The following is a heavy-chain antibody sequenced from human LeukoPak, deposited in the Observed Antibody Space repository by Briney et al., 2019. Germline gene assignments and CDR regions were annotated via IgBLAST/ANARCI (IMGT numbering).Heavy chain of an antibody. CDR2: IKQDGSEK. V-gene: IGHV3-7*01. CDR3: ARGLYGSGSSYYYYGMDV. J-gene: IGHJ6*02. CDR1: GFTFSSYW. D-gene: IGHD3-10*01. Sequence: PGGSLRLSCAASGFTFSSYWMSWVRQAPGKGLEWVANIKQDGSEKYYVDSVKGRFTISRDNAKNSLYLQMNSLRAEDTAVYYCARGLYGSGSSYYYYGMDVWGQGTTVTVSS.